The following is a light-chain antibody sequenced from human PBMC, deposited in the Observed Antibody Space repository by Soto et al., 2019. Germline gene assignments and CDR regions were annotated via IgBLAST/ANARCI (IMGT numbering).Light chain of an antibody. V-gene: IGKV3-15*01. Sequence: EIVMTQSPATLSVSPGETATLSCRASQSVSRYLAWYQHRPGQAPRLLIYDASTRATGIPARFSGSGSGPEFTLTISILQSEEFADYTYQQCSDWPLFTFGQGTRLEIK. J-gene: IGKJ5*01. CDR1: QSVSRY. CDR3: QQCSDWPLFT. CDR2: DAS.